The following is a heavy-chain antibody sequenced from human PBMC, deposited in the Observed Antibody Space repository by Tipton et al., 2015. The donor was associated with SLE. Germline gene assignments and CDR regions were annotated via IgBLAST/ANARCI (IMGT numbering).Heavy chain of an antibody. Sequence: QSGAEVKKPGASVKVSCKASGYTFTTYYMHWVRQAPGQGLEWMGIINPSGGSTSYAQKFQGRVTMTTDTSTSTAYMELRSLRSDDTVVYYCAREAIFGVVTYFDYWGQGTLVTVSS. CDR2: INPSGGST. V-gene: IGHV1-46*01. CDR3: AREAIFGVVTYFDY. CDR1: GYTFTTYY. D-gene: IGHD3-3*01. J-gene: IGHJ4*02.